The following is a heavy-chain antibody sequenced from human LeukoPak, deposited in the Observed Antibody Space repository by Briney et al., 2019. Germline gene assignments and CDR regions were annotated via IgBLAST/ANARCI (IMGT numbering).Heavy chain of an antibody. CDR2: IYYDGRQR. Sequence: PGGSLRLSCAASGFAFESYGMHWVRQAPGKGLEWVAVIYYDGRQRTYVDSVKGRFTISRDNSKNTLYLQMNSLRVEDTAVYFCAKERDWQVLGDWYFDLWGRGTLVTVSS. D-gene: IGHD1-26*01. V-gene: IGHV3-30*18. CDR1: GFAFESYG. J-gene: IGHJ2*01. CDR3: AKERDWQVLGDWYFDL.